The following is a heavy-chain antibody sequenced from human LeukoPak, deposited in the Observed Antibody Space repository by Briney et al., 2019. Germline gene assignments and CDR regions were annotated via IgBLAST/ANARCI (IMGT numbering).Heavy chain of an antibody. CDR2: IYYSGST. CDR1: GGSISSYY. Sequence: SETLSLTCTVSGGSISSYYWSWIRQPPGKGLEWIGYIYYSGSTNYNPSLKSRVTISVDTSKNQFSLKLSSVTAADTAVYYCASSSSHYYYYYMGVWGKGTTVTVSS. D-gene: IGHD6-6*01. J-gene: IGHJ6*03. V-gene: IGHV4-59*01. CDR3: ASSSSHYYYYYMGV.